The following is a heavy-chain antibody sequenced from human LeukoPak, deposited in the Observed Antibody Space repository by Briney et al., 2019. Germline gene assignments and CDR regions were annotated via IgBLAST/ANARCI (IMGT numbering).Heavy chain of an antibody. Sequence: PSETLSLTCAVYGGSFSGYYWSCIRQPPGKGLEWIGEINHSGSTNYNPSLKSRVTILVDTSKNQFSLKLSSVTAADTAVYYCAREEHDYGASTRGFDYWGQGTLVTVSS. V-gene: IGHV4-34*01. CDR3: AREEHDYGASTRGFDY. D-gene: IGHD4-17*01. CDR1: GGSFSGYY. CDR2: INHSGST. J-gene: IGHJ4*02.